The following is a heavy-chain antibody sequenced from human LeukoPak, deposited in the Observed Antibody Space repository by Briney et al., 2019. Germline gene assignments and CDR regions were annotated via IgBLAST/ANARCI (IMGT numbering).Heavy chain of an antibody. D-gene: IGHD5-18*01. Sequence: PGGSLRLSCAASGFTFSTYSMNLVRQAPGKGLEWVSSISSSSSYIYYADSVKGRFTISSDNAKNSLYLQMNSLRAEDTAVYYCARVETIQLWLELPDYWGQGTLVTVSS. V-gene: IGHV3-21*01. CDR1: GFTFSTYS. CDR2: ISSSSSYI. J-gene: IGHJ4*02. CDR3: ARVETIQLWLELPDY.